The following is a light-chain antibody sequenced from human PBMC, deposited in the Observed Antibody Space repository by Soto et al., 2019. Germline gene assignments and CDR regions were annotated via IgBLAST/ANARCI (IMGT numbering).Light chain of an antibody. CDR2: EAS. CDR3: QQHINCPLT. J-gene: IGKJ4*01. CDR1: QTVSSS. V-gene: IGKV3-11*01. Sequence: EIVLTQSPATLSLSPGERATLSCRASQTVSSSLAWYQQKPGQAPRLLIYEASNRATGIPARFSGSGSGADFTLTISRLEPEDFALYYCQQHINCPLTFGGGTKVEIK.